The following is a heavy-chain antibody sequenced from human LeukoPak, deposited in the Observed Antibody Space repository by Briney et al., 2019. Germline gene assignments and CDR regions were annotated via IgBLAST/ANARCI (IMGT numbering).Heavy chain of an antibody. CDR1: GLMFSSFG. Sequence: GGSLRLSCAASGLMFSSFGMHWVRQAPGKGLEWVAFILNDGSNEHYADSVKGRFTISRDNSKNTLYLQMNSLRAEDTAIYYCAKDGGGTDFDYWGQGTLVTVSS. D-gene: IGHD1-26*01. CDR2: ILNDGSNE. V-gene: IGHV3-30*18. CDR3: AKDGGGTDFDY. J-gene: IGHJ4*02.